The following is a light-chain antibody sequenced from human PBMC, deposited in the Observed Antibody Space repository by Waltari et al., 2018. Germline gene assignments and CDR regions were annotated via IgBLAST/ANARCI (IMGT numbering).Light chain of an antibody. J-gene: IGKJ1*01. Sequence: IVLTKSTGTLSLSPGERVALSCRVSWSVSRALAWFQQKLGQAPRLLIYGASSRATGIPDRFSGNGCGTDFSLTISRLEPADFSVYYCQYYVRLPVTFGQGTKVEIK. CDR2: GAS. V-gene: IGKV3-20*01. CDR3: QYYVRLPVT. CDR1: WSVSRA.